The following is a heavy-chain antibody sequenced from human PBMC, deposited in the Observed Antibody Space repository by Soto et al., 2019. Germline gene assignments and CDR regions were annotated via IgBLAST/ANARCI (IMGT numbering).Heavy chain of an antibody. CDR1: GFTFSNFY. V-gene: IGHV3-21*01. Sequence: GGSLRLSCATSGFTFSNFYMNWVRQAPGKGLDWVSSISSGSSYIHYADSVKGRFTISRDNAKNSLYLQMNSLRAEDTAVYYCARLLSGSYSLGVWRLGTTVTVSS. D-gene: IGHD1-26*01. CDR3: ARLLSGSYSLGV. J-gene: IGHJ6*02. CDR2: ISSGSSYI.